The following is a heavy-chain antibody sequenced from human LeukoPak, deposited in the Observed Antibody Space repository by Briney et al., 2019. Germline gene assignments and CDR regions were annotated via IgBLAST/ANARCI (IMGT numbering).Heavy chain of an antibody. CDR1: GGTFSSYA. V-gene: IGHV1-69*05. CDR3: ARALAIFGVVTDTGNWFDP. CDR2: IIPIFGTA. J-gene: IGHJ5*02. D-gene: IGHD3-3*01. Sequence: SVKVSCKASGGTFSSYAISWVRQAPGQGLEWMGGIIPIFGTANYAQKFQGRVTITTDESTSTAYMELSSLRSEDTAVYYCARALAIFGVVTDTGNWFDPWGQGTLVTVSS.